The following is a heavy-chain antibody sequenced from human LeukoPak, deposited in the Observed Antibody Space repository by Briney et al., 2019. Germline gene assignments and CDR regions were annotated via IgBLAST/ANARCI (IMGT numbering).Heavy chain of an antibody. Sequence: GGSLRLSCAASGFTFSSYSMNWVRQAPGKGLEWVSAISGSGGSTYYADSVKGRFTISRDNSKNTLYLQMNSLRAEDTAVYYCAKDVSGKSMAGRYFDYWGQGTLVTVSS. V-gene: IGHV3-23*01. CDR1: GFTFSSYS. J-gene: IGHJ4*02. CDR3: AKDVSGKSMAGRYFDY. D-gene: IGHD6-19*01. CDR2: ISGSGGST.